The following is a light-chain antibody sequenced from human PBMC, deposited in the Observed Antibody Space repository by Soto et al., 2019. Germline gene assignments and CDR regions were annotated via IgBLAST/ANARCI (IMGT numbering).Light chain of an antibody. CDR3: QQRSSWPIT. Sequence: EIVLTQSPVTLSLSPGERATLSCRASQSINNYLAWYQQKPGQAPRLLIYDASNRATGIPARFSGSGSGTDFTLTISSLEPEDFAVYYCQQRSSWPITFGQGTRLEIK. CDR1: QSINNY. V-gene: IGKV3-11*01. J-gene: IGKJ5*01. CDR2: DAS.